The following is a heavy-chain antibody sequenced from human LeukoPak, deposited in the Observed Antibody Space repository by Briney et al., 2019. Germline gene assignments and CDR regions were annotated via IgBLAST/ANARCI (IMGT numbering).Heavy chain of an antibody. CDR3: ARSARKGYCSSTSCYYWFDP. V-gene: IGHV1-8*01. Sequence: ASVKVSCKASGYTFTSYDINWVRQATGQGLEWMGWMNPNSGNTGYAQKFQGRVTMTRNTSISTAYMELSSLRSEDTAVYYCARSARKGYCSSTSCYYWFDPWGQGTLVTVSS. CDR1: GYTFTSYD. D-gene: IGHD2-2*01. J-gene: IGHJ5*02. CDR2: MNPNSGNT.